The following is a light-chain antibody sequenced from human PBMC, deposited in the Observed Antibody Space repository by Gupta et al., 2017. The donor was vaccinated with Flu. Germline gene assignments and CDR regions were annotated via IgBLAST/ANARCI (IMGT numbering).Light chain of an antibody. CDR3: QQSYSTPLYT. CDR1: QSISSY. V-gene: IGKV1-39*01. J-gene: IGKJ2*01. Sequence: DIQMTQSTSSLSASVGDRVTITCRASQSISSYLNWYQQKPGKAPKRLIYAASSLQSGVPSRFSGSGSGTDFTLTISSLQPEDFATYYCQQSYSTPLYTFGQGTKLEIK. CDR2: AAS.